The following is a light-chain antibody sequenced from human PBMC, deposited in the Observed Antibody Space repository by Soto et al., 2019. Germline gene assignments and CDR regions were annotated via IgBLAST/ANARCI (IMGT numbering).Light chain of an antibody. CDR2: DAS. V-gene: IGKV1-33*01. Sequence: DIQMTQSPYSLSASVGDRVTITCQASQDISNYLNWYQQKPGKAPKLLIYDASNLETGVPSRFSGSGSGTDFTFTISSLQAEDIATYYCQQYDNLITFGGGTKVEIK. J-gene: IGKJ4*01. CDR1: QDISNY. CDR3: QQYDNLIT.